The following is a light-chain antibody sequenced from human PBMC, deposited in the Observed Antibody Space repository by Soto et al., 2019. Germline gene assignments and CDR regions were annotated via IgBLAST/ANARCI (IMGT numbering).Light chain of an antibody. CDR1: QSVRSN. J-gene: IGKJ4*01. CDR3: QEYNKWPPLT. V-gene: IGKV3-15*01. Sequence: ELVMTQSPATLSVSPGERATLSCRASQSVRSNLAWYQQKPGQAPRLLIYGASTRATGVPYRFSGSGSGTELTLTISSLQSEDFAVYYCQEYNKWPPLTFGGGTKVDIK. CDR2: GAS.